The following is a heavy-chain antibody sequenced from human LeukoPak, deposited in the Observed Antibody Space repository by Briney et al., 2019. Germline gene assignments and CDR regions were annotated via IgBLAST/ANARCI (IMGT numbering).Heavy chain of an antibody. Sequence: PGGSLRLSCAASGFTFSSYGIHWVRQAPGKGLEWVAVISYDGSDKFYADSVKGRFTISRDNAKNSLYLQMNSLRAEDTALYYCKGYCSSSSCYSDMDVWGQGTTVTVSS. CDR1: GFTFSSYG. J-gene: IGHJ6*02. CDR2: ISYDGSDK. CDR3: KGYCSSSSCYSDMDV. D-gene: IGHD2-2*02. V-gene: IGHV3-33*03.